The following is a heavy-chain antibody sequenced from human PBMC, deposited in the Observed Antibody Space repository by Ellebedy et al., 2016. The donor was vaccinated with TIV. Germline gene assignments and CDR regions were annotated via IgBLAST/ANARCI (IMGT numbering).Heavy chain of an antibody. Sequence: GGSLRLXCAASGFTFGSYAMNWVRQVQGKGLEWVSGLSGSGGRTYYADSVKGRFAISRDNFKNTVSLLMSSLRAEDMAVYYCAKGDEFWSGYSPTYHYGMDVWGQGTTVTVSS. J-gene: IGHJ6*02. V-gene: IGHV3-23*01. CDR1: GFTFGSYA. CDR3: AKGDEFWSGYSPTYHYGMDV. D-gene: IGHD3-3*01. CDR2: LSGSGGRT.